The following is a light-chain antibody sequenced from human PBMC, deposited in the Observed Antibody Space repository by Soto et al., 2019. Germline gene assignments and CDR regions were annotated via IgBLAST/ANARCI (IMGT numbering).Light chain of an antibody. Sequence: QSVLTQPPSASASLGASVKLTCTLSSGHNSYAIAWHQQQPEKGPRYLMKLNSDGSHRKGDGIPDRFSGSSSGAERYLTISSLQSEEEADYYCQTWSTDIRVFGGGTQLTVL. V-gene: IGLV4-69*01. J-gene: IGLJ3*02. CDR2: LNSDGSH. CDR3: QTWSTDIRV. CDR1: SGHNSYA.